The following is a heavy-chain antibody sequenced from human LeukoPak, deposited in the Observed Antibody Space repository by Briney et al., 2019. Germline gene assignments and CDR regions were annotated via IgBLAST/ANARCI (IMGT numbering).Heavy chain of an antibody. CDR2: IWYDGSNK. Sequence: GGSLRLSCAASGFTFSSYGMHWVRQAPGKGLEWVAVIWYDGSNKYYADSVKGRFTISRDNSKNTLYLQMNSLRAEDTAVYYCARDQGSGRYGAQNWFDPWGQGTLVTVSS. CDR1: GFTFSSYG. D-gene: IGHD6-19*01. J-gene: IGHJ5*02. CDR3: ARDQGSGRYGAQNWFDP. V-gene: IGHV3-33*01.